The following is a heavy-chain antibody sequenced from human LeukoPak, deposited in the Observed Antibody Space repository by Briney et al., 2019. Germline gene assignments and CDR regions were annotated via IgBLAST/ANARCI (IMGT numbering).Heavy chain of an antibody. CDR1: GFTFGDYT. CDR3: TRLLGAADTT. J-gene: IGHJ5*02. D-gene: IGHD6-13*01. CDR2: IRSKAYGGTT. Sequence: GGSLRLSCTASGFTFGDYTMSWVRQAPGMGLEWVGFIRSKAYGGTTDYAASVEGRFTISRDDSKSIAYLQMNSLKTEDTAVYYCTRLLGAADTTWGQGTLVTVSS. V-gene: IGHV3-49*04.